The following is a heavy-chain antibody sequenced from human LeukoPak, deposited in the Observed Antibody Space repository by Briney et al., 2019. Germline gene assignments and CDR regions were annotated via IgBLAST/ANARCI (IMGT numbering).Heavy chain of an antibody. CDR1: GFTFSSYW. CDR2: IKQDGSEK. CDR3: ARWTKGFLEWCRGFDY. V-gene: IGHV3-7*01. Sequence: GGSLRLSCAASGFTFSSYWMSWVRQAPGKGLEWVANIKQDGSEKYYVDSVKGRFTISRDNAKNSLYLQMNSLRAEDTAVYYCARWTKGFLEWCRGFDYWGQGTLVTVSS. J-gene: IGHJ4*02. D-gene: IGHD3-3*01.